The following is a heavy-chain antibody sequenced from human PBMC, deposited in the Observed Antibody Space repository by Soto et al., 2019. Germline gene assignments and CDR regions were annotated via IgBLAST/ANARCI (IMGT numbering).Heavy chain of an antibody. CDR3: ASGDGDRRAFDI. CDR2: ISSSSSYT. D-gene: IGHD4-17*01. CDR1: GFTFSDYY. J-gene: IGHJ3*02. Sequence: QVQLVESGGGLVKPGGSLRLSCAASGFTFSDYYMSWIRQAPGKGLEWVSYISSSSSYTNYADSVKGRFTISRDNAKNPLYLQMNSLRAEDTAVYYCASGDGDRRAFDIWGQGKMVTVSS. V-gene: IGHV3-11*05.